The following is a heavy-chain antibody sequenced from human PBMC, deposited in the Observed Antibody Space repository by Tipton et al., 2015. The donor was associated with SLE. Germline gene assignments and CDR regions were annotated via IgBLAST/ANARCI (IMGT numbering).Heavy chain of an antibody. J-gene: IGHJ4*02. CDR2: IYYSGST. V-gene: IGHV4-39*01. D-gene: IGHD3-22*01. CDR1: GDSISSHSYY. CDR3: VRQFRSSGYSLYYFDY. Sequence: TLSLTCTVSGDSISSHSYYWGWIRQPPGKGLEWIGSIYYSGSTYYNPSLKSRVSISVDTSKNQFSLKLTSVTAAGTALYYCVRQFRSSGYSLYYFDYWGQGSLVTVSS.